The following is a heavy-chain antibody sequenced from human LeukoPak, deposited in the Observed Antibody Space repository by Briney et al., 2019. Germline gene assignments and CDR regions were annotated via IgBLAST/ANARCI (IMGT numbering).Heavy chain of an antibody. J-gene: IGHJ4*02. D-gene: IGHD1-26*01. CDR2: ISDSGGST. V-gene: IGHV3-23*01. CDR3: AKDEWDLLGGFDY. CDR1: GFTFSSYV. Sequence: PGGSLRLSCAASGFTFSSYVMNWVRQAPGKGLEWVSAISDSGGSTYYADSVKGRFTISRDNSNNTLYLQMNSLRAEDTAVYYCAKDEWDLLGGFDYWGQGTLVTVSP.